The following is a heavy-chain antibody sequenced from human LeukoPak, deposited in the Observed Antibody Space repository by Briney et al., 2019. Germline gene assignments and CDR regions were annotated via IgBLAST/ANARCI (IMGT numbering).Heavy chain of an antibody. J-gene: IGHJ4*02. CDR1: GGSISSSTYY. D-gene: IGHD3-22*01. CDR2: IYYSGST. V-gene: IGHV4-39*07. Sequence: PSETLSLTCTVSGGSISSSTYYWGWIRQPPGKGLEWIGSIYYSGSTYYNPSLKSRVTISVDTSKNQFSLKLSSVTAADTAVYYCARDKAPGYYDSSGYYDYWGQGTLVTVSS. CDR3: ARDKAPGYYDSSGYYDY.